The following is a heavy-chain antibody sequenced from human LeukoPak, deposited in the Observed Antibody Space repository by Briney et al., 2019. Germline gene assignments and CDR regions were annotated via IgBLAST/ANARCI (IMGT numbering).Heavy chain of an antibody. CDR3: ARGLRYCSGGSCYNSDAFDI. J-gene: IGHJ3*02. CDR2: IGTAGDP. V-gene: IGHV3-13*05. CDR1: GFTFSSYD. Sequence: GGSLRLSCAASGFTFSSYDMHWVRQATGKGLEWVSAIGTAGDPYYPGSVKGRFTISRENAKNFLYLQMISLRAGDTAVYYCARGLRYCSGGSCYNSDAFDIWGQGTMVTVSS. D-gene: IGHD2-15*01.